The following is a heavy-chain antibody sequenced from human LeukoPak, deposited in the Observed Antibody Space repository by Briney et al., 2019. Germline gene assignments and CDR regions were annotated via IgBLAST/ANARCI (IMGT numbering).Heavy chain of an antibody. J-gene: IGHJ4*02. Sequence: PSETLSLTCTVSGDSISSGGHYWSWIRQHPGKGLEWIGYIYYSGTTYYNPSLKSRITISVDMSKNQFSLKVSSVTAADTAVYYCARAVYCSGGSCYSGPTFDYWGQGTLVTVSS. CDR2: IYYSGTT. V-gene: IGHV4-31*03. CDR3: ARAVYCSGGSCYSGPTFDY. D-gene: IGHD2-15*01. CDR1: GDSISSGGHY.